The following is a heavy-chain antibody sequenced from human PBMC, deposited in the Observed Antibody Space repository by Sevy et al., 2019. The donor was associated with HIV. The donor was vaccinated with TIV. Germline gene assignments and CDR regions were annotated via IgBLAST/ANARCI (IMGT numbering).Heavy chain of an antibody. V-gene: IGHV1-24*01. J-gene: IGHJ5*02. Sequence: ASVKVSCKVSGYTLTELSMHWVRQAPGKGLEWMGGFDPEDGKTIYAQKFQGRVTMTEDTSTDTAYMELSSLGSEDTAVYYCATAFYSGSLSFGWFDPWGQGTLVTVSS. CDR2: FDPEDGKT. CDR3: ATAFYSGSLSFGWFDP. D-gene: IGHD1-26*01. CDR1: GYTLTELS.